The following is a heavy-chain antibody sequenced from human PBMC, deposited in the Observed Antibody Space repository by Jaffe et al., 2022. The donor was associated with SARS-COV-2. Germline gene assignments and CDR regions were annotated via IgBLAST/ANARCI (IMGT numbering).Heavy chain of an antibody. Sequence: EVQLVESGGGLVQPGGSLRLSCAASGFTFSSYSMNWVRQAPGKGLEWVSYIVPSSSTIYYADSVKGRFTISRDNAKNSLYLQMNSLRAEDTAVYYCAREAWAAAYFDYWGQGTLVTVSS. D-gene: IGHD3-16*01. CDR1: GFTFSSYS. CDR2: IVPSSSTI. CDR3: AREAWAAAYFDY. V-gene: IGHV3-48*01. J-gene: IGHJ4*02.